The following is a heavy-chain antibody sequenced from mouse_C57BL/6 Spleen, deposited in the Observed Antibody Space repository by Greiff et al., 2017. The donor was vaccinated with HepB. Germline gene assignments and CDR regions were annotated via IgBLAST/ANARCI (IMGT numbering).Heavy chain of an antibody. D-gene: IGHD3-3*01. CDR2: INPNNGGT. V-gene: IGHV1-22*01. Sequence: EVQLQQSGPELVKPGASVKMSCKATGYTFTDYNMHWVKQSHGKSLEWIGYINPNNGGTSYNQKFKGKATLTVNKSSSTAYMELRSLTSEDSAVYYCAPGTVPWFAYWGQGTLVTVSA. CDR1: GYTFTDYN. J-gene: IGHJ3*01. CDR3: APGTVPWFAY.